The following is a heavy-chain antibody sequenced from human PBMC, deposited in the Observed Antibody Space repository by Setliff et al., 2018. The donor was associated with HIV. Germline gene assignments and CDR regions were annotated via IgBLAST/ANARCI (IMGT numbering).Heavy chain of an antibody. V-gene: IGHV3-7*03. CDR1: GFTFNSYW. CDR3: ARGLTHGYSYGYWDS. Sequence: EGSLRLSCAASGFTFNSYWMSWVRQAPGKGLEWVANIKYDSREIYYVDSVKGRFTLSRDNARNSLYLQVNSLRAEDTAVYYCARGLTHGYSYGYWDSWGRGTLVTVSS. D-gene: IGHD5-18*01. J-gene: IGHJ4*02. CDR2: IKYDSREI.